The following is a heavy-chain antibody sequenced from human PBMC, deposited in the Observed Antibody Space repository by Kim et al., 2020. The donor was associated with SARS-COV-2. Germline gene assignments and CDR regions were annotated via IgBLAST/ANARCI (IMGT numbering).Heavy chain of an antibody. Sequence: SLQSRVTISVDTSKNQFSLKLSSVTAADTAVYYCARVFFVDGLGPSGMDVWGQGTTVAVSS. J-gene: IGHJ6*02. V-gene: IGHV4-39*07. D-gene: IGHD3-16*01. CDR3: ARVFFVDGLGPSGMDV.